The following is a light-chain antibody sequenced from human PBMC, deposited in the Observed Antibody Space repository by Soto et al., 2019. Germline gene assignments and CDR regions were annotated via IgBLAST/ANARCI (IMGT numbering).Light chain of an antibody. CDR3: QQRSNWPPIT. Sequence: EIVMTQSPATLSVSPGERATLSCRASQSVSSNLAWYQQKPGQAPRLLIYDASNRATGIPARFSGSGSGTDFTLTISSLEPEDFAVHYCQQRSNWPPITFGQGTRLEIK. J-gene: IGKJ5*01. CDR1: QSVSSN. CDR2: DAS. V-gene: IGKV3-11*01.